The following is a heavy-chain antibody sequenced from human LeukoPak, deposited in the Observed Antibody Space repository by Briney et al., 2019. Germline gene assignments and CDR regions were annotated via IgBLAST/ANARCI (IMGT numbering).Heavy chain of an antibody. D-gene: IGHD2-21*01. J-gene: IGHJ5*02. V-gene: IGHV1-2*02. CDR2: INPKSDDT. CDR3: ARAGSYVVAGDTGWLAP. CDR1: GYTFNGYY. Sequence: ASMKVSCTASGYTFNGYYIHWVRQAPGQGLEWMGWINPKSDDTKYSQKFRGVLTMSRDTSISTAYMELSRLTSDDTAVYYCARAGSYVVAGDTGWLAPWGQGTLVTVSS.